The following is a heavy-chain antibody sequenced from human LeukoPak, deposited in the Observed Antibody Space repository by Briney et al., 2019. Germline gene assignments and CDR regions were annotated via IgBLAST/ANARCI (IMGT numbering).Heavy chain of an antibody. D-gene: IGHD1-26*01. CDR2: IKQDGSEK. CDR3: ARDRGSYYRRYYFDY. V-gene: IGHV3-7*01. CDR1: GFTLSSYW. J-gene: IGHJ4*02. Sequence: GGSLRLSCAASGFTLSSYWMSWVRQAPGKGLEWVANIKQDGSEKYYVDSVKGRFTISRDNAKNSLYLQMNSLRAEDTAVYHCARDRGSYYRRYYFDYWGQGTLVTVSS.